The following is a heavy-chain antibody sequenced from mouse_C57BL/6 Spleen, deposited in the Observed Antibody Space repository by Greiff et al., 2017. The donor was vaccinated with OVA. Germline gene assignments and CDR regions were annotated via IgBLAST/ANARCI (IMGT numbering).Heavy chain of an antibody. CDR1: GYTFTDYY. J-gene: IGHJ3*01. CDR2: INPYNGGT. CDR3: ARGHGNYVWLAS. D-gene: IGHD2-1*01. V-gene: IGHV1-19*01. Sequence: EVQLQQSGPVLVKPGASVKMSCKASGYTFTDYYMTWVKQSHGKSLEWIGVINPYNGGTSYNQKFKGKATLTVDKSSSTAYMELNSLTSEDSAVYYCARGHGNYVWLASGGQGPLATASA.